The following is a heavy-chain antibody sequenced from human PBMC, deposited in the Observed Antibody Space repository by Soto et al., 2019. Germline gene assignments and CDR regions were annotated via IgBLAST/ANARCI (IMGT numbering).Heavy chain of an antibody. J-gene: IGHJ4*02. CDR1: GVSFRDYV. Sequence: QVQLVQSGAEVKKPGSSVKVSCKAYGVSFRDYVFSWVRQAPGQGLEWMGEIIPIFATANHAQKFQGRVTITADESTSSAYMELSSLRSQDTAVYYCARSQGLELDVWGQGTLVTVSS. V-gene: IGHV1-69*01. CDR2: IIPIFATA. CDR3: ARSQGLELDV. D-gene: IGHD1-7*01.